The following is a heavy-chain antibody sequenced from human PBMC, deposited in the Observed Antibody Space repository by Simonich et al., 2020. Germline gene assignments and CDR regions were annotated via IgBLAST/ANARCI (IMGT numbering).Heavy chain of an antibody. D-gene: IGHD5-12*01. CDR1: GFTFSSYS. Sequence: EVQLVESGGGLVQPGGSLRLSCAASGFTFSSYSMNWVRQAPGKGLEWVSYNSSSSSTTYYAYSLKGRFTISSDNAKNSLYLQMNSLRAEDTAVYYCARDSSYYAFDIWGQGTMVTVSS. CDR3: ARDSSYYAFDI. J-gene: IGHJ3*02. CDR2: NSSSSSTT. V-gene: IGHV3-48*01.